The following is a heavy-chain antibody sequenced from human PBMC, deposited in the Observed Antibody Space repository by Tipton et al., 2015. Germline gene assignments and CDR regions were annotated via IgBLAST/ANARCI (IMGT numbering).Heavy chain of an antibody. CDR1: GFTFSSYG. V-gene: IGHV3-33*01. J-gene: IGHJ2*01. Sequence: SLRLSCAASGFTFSSYGIHWVRLAPRQGLERVAVIWYDGSNKYYADSVKGRFTISRDNSTNTLYLQMHSLRAEDTAVYYCARGRPGWYFDLWGRGTLVTVSS. CDR3: ARGRPGWYFDL. CDR2: IWYDGSNK.